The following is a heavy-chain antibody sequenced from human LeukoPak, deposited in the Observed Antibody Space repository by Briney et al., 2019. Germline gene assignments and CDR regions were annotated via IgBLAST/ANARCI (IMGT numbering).Heavy chain of an antibody. CDR3: ARNCGGDCDWFDP. V-gene: IGHV1-18*01. Sequence: GASVKVSCKASGYTFINYGINWVRQAPGQGLEWMGWISAYNGNTNCAQKLQDRVTMTTDTSTSTAYLELRGLRSDGTAVYYCARNCGGDCDWFDPWGQGTLVTVSS. J-gene: IGHJ5*02. CDR2: ISAYNGNT. CDR1: GYTFINYG. D-gene: IGHD2-21*01.